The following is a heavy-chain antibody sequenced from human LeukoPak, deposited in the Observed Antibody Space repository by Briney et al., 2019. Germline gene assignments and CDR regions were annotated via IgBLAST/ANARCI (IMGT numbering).Heavy chain of an antibody. Sequence: PGGSLRLSCAASGFTVSSNYMSWVRQAPGNGLEWVSVIYSGGSTYYADSVKGRFTISRDNSKNTLYLQMNSLRAEDTAVYYCARDAYGSGSYFHHVDYWGQGTLVTVSS. CDR1: GFTVSSNY. J-gene: IGHJ4*02. CDR2: IYSGGST. V-gene: IGHV3-53*01. D-gene: IGHD3-10*01. CDR3: ARDAYGSGSYFHHVDY.